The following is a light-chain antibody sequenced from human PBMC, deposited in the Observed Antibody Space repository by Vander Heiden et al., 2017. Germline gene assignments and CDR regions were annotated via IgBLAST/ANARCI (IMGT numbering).Light chain of an antibody. V-gene: IGKV4-1*01. CDR3: QQDYSTPFT. J-gene: IGKJ3*01. CDR1: QSVLYSSNNKSY. Sequence: IVMTQSPDSLAVSLAARATINCKSRQSVLYSSNNKSYVSWYQQKPGQPPKLLNYWASTREAGVPDRFSGSGSGTDFTPTISSLQAEDVAVYYCQQDYSTPFTFGHGTKVDIK. CDR2: WAS.